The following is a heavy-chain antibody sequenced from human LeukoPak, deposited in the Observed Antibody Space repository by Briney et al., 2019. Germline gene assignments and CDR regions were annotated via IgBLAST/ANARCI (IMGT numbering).Heavy chain of an antibody. CDR2: ISTSSNYI. J-gene: IGHJ4*02. CDR1: GFTFSRYS. CDR3: ARDDGAYYDSSGNDY. V-gene: IGHV3-21*01. D-gene: IGHD3-22*01. Sequence: PGGSLRLSCAASGFTFSRYSMNWVRQAPGKGLEWVSSISTSSNYIYHADSVKGRFTISRDNARKSLYLEMNSLRADDTAVYYCARDDGAYYDSSGNDYWGQGTLVTVSS.